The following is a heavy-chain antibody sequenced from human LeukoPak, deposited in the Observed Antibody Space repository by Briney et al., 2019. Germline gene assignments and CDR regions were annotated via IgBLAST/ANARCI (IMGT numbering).Heavy chain of an antibody. CDR1: GYTFTGYY. D-gene: IGHD6-19*01. V-gene: IGHV1-8*03. Sequence: ASVKVSCKASGYTFTGYYMHWVRQAPGQGLEWMGWINPNSGNTGYAQKFQGRVTITRNTSISTAYMELSSLRSEDTAVYYCARVGAVAGTYYYYYYYMDVWGKGTTVTVSS. J-gene: IGHJ6*03. CDR2: INPNSGNT. CDR3: ARVGAVAGTYYYYYYYMDV.